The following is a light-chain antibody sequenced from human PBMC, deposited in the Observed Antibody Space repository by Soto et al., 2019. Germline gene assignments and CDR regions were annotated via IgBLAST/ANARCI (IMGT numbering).Light chain of an antibody. J-gene: IGKJ5*01. CDR2: DAS. Sequence: EVVLTQSPATLSLSPGERATLSCRASQSVRNYLAWYQQKPGQAPRLLIYDASNRATGIPARFSGSGSETDFTLTISSLEPEDFAVYYCQQRYNWPPITFGQGTRLEIK. CDR3: QQRYNWPPIT. CDR1: QSVRNY. V-gene: IGKV3-11*01.